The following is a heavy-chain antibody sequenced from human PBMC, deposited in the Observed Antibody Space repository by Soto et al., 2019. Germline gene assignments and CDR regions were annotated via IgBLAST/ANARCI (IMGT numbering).Heavy chain of an antibody. CDR1: GFTLSDFA. CDR2: ISNDGGIE. CDR3: ARAVPGMDV. V-gene: IGHV3-30-3*01. Sequence: QVQLVQSGGGVVQPGRSLRLSCAASGFTLSDFAMHWVRQAPGKGLEWVALISNDGGIEHYGDSVRGRFTISRDNSKHMLYLQMTSLRVEDTAVYYRARAVPGMDVWGQGTTVPVSS. J-gene: IGHJ6*02.